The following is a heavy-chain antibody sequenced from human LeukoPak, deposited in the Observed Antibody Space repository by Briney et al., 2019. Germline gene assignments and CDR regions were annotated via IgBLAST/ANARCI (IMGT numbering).Heavy chain of an antibody. J-gene: IGHJ5*02. CDR1: GGSVTTSSYY. D-gene: IGHD5-18*01. Sequence: SETLSLTCTVSGGSVTTSSYYWGWIRQPPGQGLEWVGSSYYRGDTYYHPSLKSRVTISLDTSKNQFSLKLNSVSAADTASARALDTGSRWFDPWGQGTLVTVSS. CDR3: LDTGSRWFDP. CDR2: SYYRGDT. V-gene: IGHV4-39*01.